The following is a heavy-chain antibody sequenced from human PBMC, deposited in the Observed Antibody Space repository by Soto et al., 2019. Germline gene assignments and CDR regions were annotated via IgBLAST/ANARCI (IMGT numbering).Heavy chain of an antibody. J-gene: IGHJ6*02. CDR1: GYTFTSYG. V-gene: IGHV1-18*01. D-gene: IGHD4-17*01. CDR2: ISAYNGNT. CDR3: ARVALGLYGDYVDYYYGMDV. Sequence: SVKVSCKASGYTFTSYGISWVRQAPVQGLEWMGWISAYNGNTNYAQKLQGRVTMTTDTSTSTAYMELRSLRSDDTAVYYCARVALGLYGDYVDYYYGMDVWGQGTTVTVSS.